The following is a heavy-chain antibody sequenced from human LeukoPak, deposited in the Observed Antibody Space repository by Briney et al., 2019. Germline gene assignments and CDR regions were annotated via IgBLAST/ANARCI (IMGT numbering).Heavy chain of an antibody. CDR2: IIHSGST. J-gene: IGHJ4*02. D-gene: IGHD6-6*01. CDR3: ARENWRSKSIDFDS. Sequence: SETLSLTCAVYVESFSGHYWSWIRQPPGKGLEWIGEIIHSGSTNYNPSLKSRVTISVDTSKNQFSLRLSSVTAADTAAYFCARENWRSKSIDFDSWGQGTLVTVSS. CDR1: VESFSGHY. V-gene: IGHV4-34*12.